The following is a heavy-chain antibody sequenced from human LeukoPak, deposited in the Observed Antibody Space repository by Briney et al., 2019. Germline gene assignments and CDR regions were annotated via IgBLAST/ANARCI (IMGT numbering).Heavy chain of an antibody. Sequence: PGGSLRLSCAASGFTFSSYAMSWVRQAPGKGLEWVSTIIGSGGSTYNADFVKGRFTISRDNSKNTLYLQVNSLRAEDTAVYYCAKDSYCGGDCYKRAVDYWGQGTLVTVSS. CDR3: AKDSYCGGDCYKRAVDY. CDR1: GFTFSSYA. D-gene: IGHD2-21*02. J-gene: IGHJ4*02. CDR2: IIGSGGST. V-gene: IGHV3-23*01.